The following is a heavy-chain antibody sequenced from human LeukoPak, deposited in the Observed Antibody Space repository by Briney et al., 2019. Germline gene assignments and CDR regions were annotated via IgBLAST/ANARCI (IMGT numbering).Heavy chain of an antibody. J-gene: IGHJ4*02. CDR1: GFTFSSYA. CDR2: ISYDGSNK. Sequence: GRSLRLSCAASGFTFSSYAMHWVRQAPGKGLEWVAVISYDGSNKYYADSVKGRFTISRDNSKNTLYLQMNSLRAEDTAVYYCARPPLYSGDDKLNDYWGQGTLVTVSS. D-gene: IGHD5-12*01. V-gene: IGHV3-30-3*01. CDR3: ARPPLYSGDDKLNDY.